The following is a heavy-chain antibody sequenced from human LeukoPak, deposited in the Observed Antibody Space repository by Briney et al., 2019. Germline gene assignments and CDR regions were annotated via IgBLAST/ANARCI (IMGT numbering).Heavy chain of an antibody. CDR3: ASMGTTKTFDY. V-gene: IGHV4-4*02. CDR1: GGSISSSNW. CDR2: IYHSGST. D-gene: IGHD1-7*01. Sequence: PSGTLSLTCAVSGGSISSSNWWSWVGQPPGKGLEWIGEIYHSGSTNYNPSLKSRVIISVDKSKNQFSLRLTSVTAADTAVYYCASMGTTKTFDYWGQGTLVTVSS. J-gene: IGHJ4*02.